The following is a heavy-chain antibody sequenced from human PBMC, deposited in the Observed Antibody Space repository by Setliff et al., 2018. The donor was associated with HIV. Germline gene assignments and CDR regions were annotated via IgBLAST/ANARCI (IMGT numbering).Heavy chain of an antibody. CDR2: IYTSGST. V-gene: IGHV4-61*02. CDR1: GGFISSGSYY. D-gene: IGHD6-13*01. CDR3: AREMGSSWYVRGYYYYGMDV. J-gene: IGHJ6*02. Sequence: SETLSLTCTVSGGFISSGSYYWSWIRQPAGKGLEWIGRIYTSGSTNYNPSLKSRVTISVDTSKNQFSLKLSSVTAADTAVYYCAREMGSSWYVRGYYYYGMDVWGQGTTVTVSS.